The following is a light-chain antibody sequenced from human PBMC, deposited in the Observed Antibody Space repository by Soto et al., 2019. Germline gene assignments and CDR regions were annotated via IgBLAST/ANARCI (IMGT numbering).Light chain of an antibody. V-gene: IGKV1-39*01. CDR3: QQSYSIQYT. CDR1: QSISTY. J-gene: IGKJ2*01. Sequence: DIQMTQSPSSLSASVGDRVTITCRASQSISTYLNWYQHKPGKAPKVLIYAASSLQSGVPSRFSGSGSGTDFTLTISSLQPEDFATYYCQQSYSIQYTFGQGTKLEIK. CDR2: AAS.